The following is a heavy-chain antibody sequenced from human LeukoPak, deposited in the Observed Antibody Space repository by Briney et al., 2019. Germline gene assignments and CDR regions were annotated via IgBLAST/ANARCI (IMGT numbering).Heavy chain of an antibody. J-gene: IGHJ3*01. Sequence: GGSLRLSCVASGFTFGDYGIHWVRQAPGKGLEWVAFIRYDGANKFYADSVKGRFTISGDNSKNTVYVQMNSLTTEDTAVYYRVITCNSAVGGGGFDLWGQGTRVSVSS. D-gene: IGHD2/OR15-2a*01. CDR3: VITCNSAVGGGGFDL. CDR2: IRYDGANK. CDR1: GFTFGDYG. V-gene: IGHV3-30*02.